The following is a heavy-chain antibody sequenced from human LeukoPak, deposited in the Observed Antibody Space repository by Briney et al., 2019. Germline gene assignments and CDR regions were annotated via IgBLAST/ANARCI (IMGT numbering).Heavy chain of an antibody. CDR1: GGSISSYY. Sequence: SETLSLTCTVSGGSISSYYWSWIRQPPGKGLEWIGYIYYSGSTNYNPSLRSRVTISVDTSKNQFSLKLSSVTAADTAVYYCAAVTDDAFDIWGQGTMVTVSS. V-gene: IGHV4-59*01. J-gene: IGHJ3*02. CDR3: AAVTDDAFDI. D-gene: IGHD3-16*02. CDR2: IYYSGST.